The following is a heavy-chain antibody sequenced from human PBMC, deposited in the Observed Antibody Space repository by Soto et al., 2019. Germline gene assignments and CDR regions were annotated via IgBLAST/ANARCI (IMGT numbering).Heavy chain of an antibody. Sequence: GGSLRLSCAASGFTFSSYSMNWVRQAPGKGLEWVSYISSSSSTIYYADSVKGRFTISRDNAKNSLYLQMNSLRDEDTAVYYCASQQAGLLDAAYYYYGMAVWGQGPTVTVSS. CDR1: GFTFSSYS. CDR3: ASQQAGLLDAAYYYYGMAV. J-gene: IGHJ6*02. V-gene: IGHV3-48*02. CDR2: ISSSSSTI. D-gene: IGHD3-3*01.